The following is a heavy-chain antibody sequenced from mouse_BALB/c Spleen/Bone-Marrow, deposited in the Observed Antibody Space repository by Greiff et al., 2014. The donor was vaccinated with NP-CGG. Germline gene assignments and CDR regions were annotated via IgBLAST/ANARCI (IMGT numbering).Heavy chain of an antibody. J-gene: IGHJ3*01. D-gene: IGHD4-1*01. CDR1: GYTFTNYW. CDR2: IYPGNNDA. Sequence: VHVKQSGTALARPGASLRMSCKASGYTFTNYWINWIKQRPGQGLEWIGAIYPGNNDAKYTQKFKAKAKLTAVTSTSTADMELSSLTNEDSAVYYCARNWDWVFAYWGQGTLVTVSA. V-gene: IGHV1-5*01. CDR3: ARNWDWVFAY.